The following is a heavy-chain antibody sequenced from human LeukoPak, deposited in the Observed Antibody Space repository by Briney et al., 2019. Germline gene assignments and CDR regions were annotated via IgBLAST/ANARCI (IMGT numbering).Heavy chain of an antibody. D-gene: IGHD4-17*01. CDR1: GFTVSTNS. Sequence: GGSLRLSCTVSGFTVSTNSMSWVRQAPGKGLEWVSFIYSDNTHYSDSVKGRFTISRDNSKNTLYLQMNSLRAEDTAVYYCAGEGYGDHDRDYWGQGTLVTVSS. CDR2: IYSDNT. CDR3: AGEGYGDHDRDY. V-gene: IGHV3-53*01. J-gene: IGHJ4*02.